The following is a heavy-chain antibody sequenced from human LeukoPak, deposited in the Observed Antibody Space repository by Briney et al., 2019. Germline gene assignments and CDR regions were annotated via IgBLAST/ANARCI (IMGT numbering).Heavy chain of an antibody. J-gene: IGHJ4*02. CDR3: AKRDDRYDY. CDR2: ISGNGLQT. Sequence: GGSLRLSCAASGLTFSSSALSWVRQTPGKGLQWVSSISGNGLQTQYADSVKGRFTISRDNSKNTLYLQMNSLRAGDTAVYYCAKRDDRYDYWGQGTLVTVSS. D-gene: IGHD3-22*01. CDR1: GLTFSSSA. V-gene: IGHV3-23*01.